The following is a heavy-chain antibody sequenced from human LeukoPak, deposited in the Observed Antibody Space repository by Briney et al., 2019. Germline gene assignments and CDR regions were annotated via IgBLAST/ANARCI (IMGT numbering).Heavy chain of an antibody. D-gene: IGHD1-26*01. Sequence: QAGGSLRLSCAASGFTFSSYWMSWVRQAPGKGLEWVANINQDGSEKYYVDSVKGRFTISRDNAKNSLYLQMNSLRAEDTAVYYCARDGKWGLLRKHAFDYWGQGTLVTVSS. J-gene: IGHJ4*02. V-gene: IGHV3-7*01. CDR2: INQDGSEK. CDR3: ARDGKWGLLRKHAFDY. CDR1: GFTFSSYW.